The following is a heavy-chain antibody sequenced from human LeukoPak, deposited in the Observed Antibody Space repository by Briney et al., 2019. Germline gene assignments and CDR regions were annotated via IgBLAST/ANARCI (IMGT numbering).Heavy chain of an antibody. CDR2: ISYDGSNK. D-gene: IGHD2-2*01. CDR3: ARGVVVLHYYYYYGMDV. V-gene: IGHV3-30-3*01. J-gene: IGHJ6*02. Sequence: GGSLRLSCAASGFTFSSYAMHWVRQAPGKGLEWVAVISYDGSNKYYADSVKGRFTISRDNSENTLYLQMNSLRAEDTAVYYCARGVVVLHYYYYYGMDVWGQGTTVTVSS. CDR1: GFTFSSYA.